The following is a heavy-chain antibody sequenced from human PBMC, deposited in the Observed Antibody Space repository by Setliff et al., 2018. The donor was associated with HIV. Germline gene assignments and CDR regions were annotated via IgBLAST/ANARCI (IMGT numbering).Heavy chain of an antibody. Sequence: SETLSLTCSVSGDSINSDNFYWAWIRQPPGKELEWIGSVFYNGNTFYNPSLKSRVTMSIDTSKNQFSLNVSSVTAADTAVYYCARGWGHDGFDFWGQGTMVTVSS. CDR1: GDSINSDNFY. J-gene: IGHJ3*01. CDR2: VFYNGNT. V-gene: IGHV4-39*07. D-gene: IGHD7-27*01. CDR3: ARGWGHDGFDF.